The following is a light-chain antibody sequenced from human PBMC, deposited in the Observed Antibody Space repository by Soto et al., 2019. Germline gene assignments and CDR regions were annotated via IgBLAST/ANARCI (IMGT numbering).Light chain of an antibody. CDR3: QQRSNWPPIT. Sequence: ENVLTQSPATLSLSPGERATLSCRASQSVSSYFAWYQQKPGQAPRLLIYDASNRATGIPARFSGSGSGTDFTLTISSLEPEDFAVYYCQQRSNWPPITFGQGTRLE. CDR1: QSVSSY. V-gene: IGKV3-11*01. J-gene: IGKJ5*01. CDR2: DAS.